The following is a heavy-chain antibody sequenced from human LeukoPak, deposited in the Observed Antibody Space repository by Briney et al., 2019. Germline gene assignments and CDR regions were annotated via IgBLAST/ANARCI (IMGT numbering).Heavy chain of an antibody. Sequence: GGSLRLSCTASGFTFSSYEMNWVRQAPGKGLEWVSYISNSGITIYYADSVKGRFTISRDNAENSLYLQMNSLRAEDTAVYYCARFAHEGSTVINGVRNMDYYYGMDVWGQGTTVTVSS. D-gene: IGHD4-17*01. V-gene: IGHV3-48*03. CDR3: ARFAHEGSTVINGVRNMDYYYGMDV. CDR2: ISNSGITI. J-gene: IGHJ6*02. CDR1: GFTFSSYE.